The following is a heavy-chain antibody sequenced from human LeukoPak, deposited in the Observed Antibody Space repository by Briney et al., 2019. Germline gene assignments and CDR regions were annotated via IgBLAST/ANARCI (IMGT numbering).Heavy chain of an antibody. D-gene: IGHD2-15*01. CDR2: IYYSGST. CDR3: ARHKETCSGDYCYLDYFDY. V-gene: IGHV4-59*08. CDR1: GDSITSYS. Sequence: ASETLSLTCTVSGDSITSYSWSWFRQPPGKGLEWIGYIYYSGSTNYNPSLENRVTISVDTSKKQFSLKLSSVTAADTAVYYCARHKETCSGDYCYLDYFDYWGQGTLVTVSS. J-gene: IGHJ4*02.